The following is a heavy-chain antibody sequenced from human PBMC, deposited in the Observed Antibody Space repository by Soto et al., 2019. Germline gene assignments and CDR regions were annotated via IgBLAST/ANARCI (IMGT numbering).Heavy chain of an antibody. D-gene: IGHD3-10*01. Sequence: QVQLVESGGGVVQPGRSLRLSCAASGFTFSSYGMHWVRQAPGKGLEWVAVISYDGSNKYYADSVKGRFTISRDNSKYTLYLQMNSLRAEDTAVYYCAKDGLLLWFGHGYFDYWGQGTLVTVSS. CDR3: AKDGLLLWFGHGYFDY. J-gene: IGHJ4*02. CDR2: ISYDGSNK. CDR1: GFTFSSYG. V-gene: IGHV3-30*18.